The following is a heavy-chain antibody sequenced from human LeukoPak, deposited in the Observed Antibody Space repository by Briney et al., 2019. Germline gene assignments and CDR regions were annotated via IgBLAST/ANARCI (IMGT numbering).Heavy chain of an antibody. V-gene: IGHV1-2*02. J-gene: IGHJ4*02. Sequence: EASVTISCKTSGYPVSDYYMHWVRQAPGQGLEWMGWIRGDTGDTDSPQKFRGRVTMTRDTSTDTAYLEPSRLRYDDTAIYFCARVRVNSCDYWGQGTLVTVSS. CDR2: IRGDTGDT. CDR1: GYPVSDYY. D-gene: IGHD2-15*01. CDR3: ARVRVNSCDY.